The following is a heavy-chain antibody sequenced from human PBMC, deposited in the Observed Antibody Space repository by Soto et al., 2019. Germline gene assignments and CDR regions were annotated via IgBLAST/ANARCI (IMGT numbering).Heavy chain of an antibody. D-gene: IGHD3-3*01. V-gene: IGHV3-23*01. Sequence: GGSLRLSCAASGFTFSSYAMSWVRQAPGKRLEWVSAISGSGGSTYYADSVKGRFTISRDNSKNTLYLQMNSLRAEDTAVYYCAKGATYYDFWSGYYMFPTMNYYGMDVWGQGTTVTVSS. CDR2: ISGSGGST. J-gene: IGHJ6*02. CDR3: AKGATYYDFWSGYYMFPTMNYYGMDV. CDR1: GFTFSSYA.